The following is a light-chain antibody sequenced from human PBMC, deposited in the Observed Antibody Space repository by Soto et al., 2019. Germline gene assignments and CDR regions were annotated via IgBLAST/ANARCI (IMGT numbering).Light chain of an antibody. CDR1: SSNIGSNT. J-gene: IGLJ2*01. CDR2: YNN. Sequence: QSVLTQPPSASGTPGQRVTISCFGSSSNIGSNTVNWYQQLPGTAPKLLIYYNNQRPSGVPDRFSGSKSGTSASLAISGLQSEDEADYYCAAWDDSLNGPVFGGGTKLTVL. V-gene: IGLV1-44*01. CDR3: AAWDDSLNGPV.